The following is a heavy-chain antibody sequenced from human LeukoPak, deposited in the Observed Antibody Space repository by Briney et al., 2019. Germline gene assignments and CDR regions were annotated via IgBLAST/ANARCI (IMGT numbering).Heavy chain of an antibody. V-gene: IGHV4-34*01. D-gene: IGHD3-22*01. Sequence: PSETLSLTCAVYGGSFSGYYWSWIRQPPGKGLEWIGEINHSGSTNYNPSLKSRVTISVDTSKNQFSLKLSSVTAADTAVYYCARHYYYDSGGSRDAFDIWGQGTMVTVSS. CDR2: INHSGST. CDR3: ARHYYYDSGGSRDAFDI. CDR1: GGSFSGYY. J-gene: IGHJ3*02.